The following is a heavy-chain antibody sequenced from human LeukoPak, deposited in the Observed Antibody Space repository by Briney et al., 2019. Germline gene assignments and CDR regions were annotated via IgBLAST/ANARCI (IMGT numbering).Heavy chain of an antibody. Sequence: GGSLRLSCAASGFTFSTYEINWVRQAPGKGLEWLSHISTSGSSIHYADSVKGRFTISRDNAKNSLYLQMNSLRVEDTALYYCARDPYYYDSSGQGSYFDYWGQGTLVTVSS. CDR1: GFTFSTYE. CDR2: ISTSGSSI. J-gene: IGHJ4*02. V-gene: IGHV3-48*03. D-gene: IGHD3-22*01. CDR3: ARDPYYYDSSGQGSYFDY.